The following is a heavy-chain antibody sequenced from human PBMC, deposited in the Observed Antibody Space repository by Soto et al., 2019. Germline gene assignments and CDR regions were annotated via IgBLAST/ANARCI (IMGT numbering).Heavy chain of an antibody. CDR2: ISVYNGNT. J-gene: IGHJ4*02. Sequence: QVQLVQSGAEVKKPGASVKVSCKASGYTFTSYGISWVRQAPGQGLEWMGWISVYNGNTNYAQKLQGRVTMTTDTSTSTAYXXXXXXXXXXXXXXXXXXXXXXGSGPWYWGQGTLVTV. D-gene: IGHD3-10*01. V-gene: IGHV1-18*01. CDR3: XXXXXXGSGPWY. CDR1: GYTFTSYG.